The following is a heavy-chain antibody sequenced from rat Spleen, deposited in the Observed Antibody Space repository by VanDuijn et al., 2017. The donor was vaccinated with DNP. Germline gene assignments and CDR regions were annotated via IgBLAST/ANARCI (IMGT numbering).Heavy chain of an antibody. V-gene: IGHV5-7*01. CDR3: AKQRVMYTTATGFAY. CDR1: GFTFSDYY. J-gene: IGHJ3*01. CDR2: ISISGSKT. D-gene: IGHD1-6*01. Sequence: EVQLVESGGGLVQPGRSLKLSCAASGFTFSDYYMAWVRQAPMKGLEWVATISISGSKTSYSDSVKGRFTISRDNAKSCLYLQMNSLKSEDTATYYCAKQRVMYTTATGFAYWGQGTLVTVSS.